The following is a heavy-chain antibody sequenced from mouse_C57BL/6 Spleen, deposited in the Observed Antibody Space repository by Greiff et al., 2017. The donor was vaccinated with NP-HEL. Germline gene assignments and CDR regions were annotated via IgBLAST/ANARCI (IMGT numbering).Heavy chain of an antibody. CDR1: GYTFTDYN. CDR2: INPNNGGT. V-gene: IGHV1-18*01. Sequence: EVQRVESGPELVKPGASVKIPCKASGYTFTDYNMDWVKQSHGKSLEWIGDINPNNGGTIYNQKFKGKATLTVDKSSSTAYMELRSLTSEDTAVYYCARSLDYFDYWGQGTTLTVSS. J-gene: IGHJ2*01. CDR3: ARSLDYFDY. D-gene: IGHD6-2*01.